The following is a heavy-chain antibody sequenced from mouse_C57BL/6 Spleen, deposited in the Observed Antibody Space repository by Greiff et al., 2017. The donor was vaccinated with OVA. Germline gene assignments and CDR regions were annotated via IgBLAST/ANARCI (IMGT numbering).Heavy chain of an antibody. J-gene: IGHJ2*01. CDR1: GFTFSDYY. CDR3: ARGDNGNYFDY. V-gene: IGHV5-16*01. D-gene: IGHD2-1*01. Sequence: DVKLVESEGGLVQPGSSMKLSCTASGFTFSDYYMAWVRQVPEKGLEWVANINYDGSSTYYLDSLKSRFIISRDNAKNILYLQMSSLKSEDTATYYCARGDNGNYFDYWGQGTTLTVSS. CDR2: INYDGSST.